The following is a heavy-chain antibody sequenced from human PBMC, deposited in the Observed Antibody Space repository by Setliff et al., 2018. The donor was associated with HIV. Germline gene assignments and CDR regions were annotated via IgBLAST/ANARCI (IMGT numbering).Heavy chain of an antibody. D-gene: IGHD3-10*02. Sequence: SCSVSGGSVSSSSYYWTWIRQPAGKGLEWIGHLHSSGDAYYGPSLKSRVAMSLDTSKNQFSLRLNSVTAADTAVYYCARESPSMSLDAWGQGTLVTVS. CDR1: GGSVSSSSYY. CDR2: LHSSGDA. J-gene: IGHJ1*01. V-gene: IGHV4-61*09. CDR3: ARESPSMSLDA.